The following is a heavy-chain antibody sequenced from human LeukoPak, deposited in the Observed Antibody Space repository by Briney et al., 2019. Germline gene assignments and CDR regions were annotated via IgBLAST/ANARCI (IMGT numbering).Heavy chain of an antibody. D-gene: IGHD3-3*01. CDR3: ARAIPIFGVVILAMDV. CDR1: GYTFTGYY. V-gene: IGHV1-2*02. Sequence: ASVKVSCKASGYTFTGYYMHWVRQAPGQGLEWMGWISTNSGGTNYAQKFQGRVTMTRDTSISTAYMELSRLRSDDTAVYYCARAIPIFGVVILAMDVWGKGTTVTVSS. J-gene: IGHJ6*03. CDR2: ISTNSGGT.